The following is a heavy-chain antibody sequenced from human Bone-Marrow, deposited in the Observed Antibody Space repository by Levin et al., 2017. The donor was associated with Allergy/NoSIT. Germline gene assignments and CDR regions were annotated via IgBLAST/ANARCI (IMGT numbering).Heavy chain of an antibody. V-gene: IGHV3-9*01. D-gene: IGHD6-19*01. Sequence: GGSLRLSCAASGFTFDDYAMHWVRQAPGKGLEWVSGISWNSGSIGYADSVKGRFTISRDNAKNSLYLQMNSLRAEDTALYYCAKTIAVAHTAALDYWGQGTLVTVSS. CDR2: ISWNSGSI. J-gene: IGHJ4*02. CDR1: GFTFDDYA. CDR3: AKTIAVAHTAALDY.